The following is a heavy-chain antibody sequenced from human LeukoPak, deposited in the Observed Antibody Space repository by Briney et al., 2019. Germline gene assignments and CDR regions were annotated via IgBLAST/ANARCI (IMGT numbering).Heavy chain of an antibody. CDR1: GFTFSDYY. D-gene: IGHD6-13*01. Sequence: GGSLRLYCAASGFTFSDYYMSWLRQAPGKGLEWVSYISSSGSTIYYADSVKGRFTISRDNAKNSLYLQMNSLRAEDTAVYYCAREGSSWPFFDYWGQGTLVTVSS. CDR3: AREGSSWPFFDY. CDR2: ISSSGSTI. V-gene: IGHV3-11*01. J-gene: IGHJ4*02.